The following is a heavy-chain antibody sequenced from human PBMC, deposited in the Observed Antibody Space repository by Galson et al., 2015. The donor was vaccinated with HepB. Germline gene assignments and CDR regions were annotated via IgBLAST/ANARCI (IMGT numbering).Heavy chain of an antibody. CDR3: ARGTVTDTYYYYYMDV. D-gene: IGHD4-17*01. Sequence: SVKVSCKASGYTFTGYYMHWVRQAPGQGLEWMGRINPNSGGTNYAQKFQGRVTMTRDTSISTAYMELSRLRSDDTAVYYCARGTVTDTYYYYYMDVWGKGTTVTVSS. CDR2: INPNSGGT. J-gene: IGHJ6*03. V-gene: IGHV1-2*06. CDR1: GYTFTGYY.